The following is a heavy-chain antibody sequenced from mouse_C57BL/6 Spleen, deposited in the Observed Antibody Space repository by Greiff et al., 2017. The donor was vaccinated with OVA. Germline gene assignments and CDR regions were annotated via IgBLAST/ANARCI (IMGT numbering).Heavy chain of an antibody. CDR1: GYTFTSYW. CDR3: ARYNYGSLYFDY. CDR2: IYPGSGST. V-gene: IGHV1-55*01. Sequence: QVQLQQSGAELVKPGASVKMSCKASGYTFTSYWITWVKQRPGQGLEWIGDIYPGSGSTNYNEKFKSKATLTVDTSASTAYMQLSSLTSEDSAVDYCARYNYGSLYFDYWGQGTTLTVSS. J-gene: IGHJ2*01. D-gene: IGHD1-1*01.